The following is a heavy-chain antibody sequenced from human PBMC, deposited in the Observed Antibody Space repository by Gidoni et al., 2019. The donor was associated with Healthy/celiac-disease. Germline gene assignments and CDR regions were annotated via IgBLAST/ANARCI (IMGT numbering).Heavy chain of an antibody. CDR2: ISSSSSYI. D-gene: IGHD3-22*01. CDR3: AREMGYYDSSGYLHY. CDR1: ESTSSSYS. V-gene: IGHV3-21*01. J-gene: IGHJ4*02. Sequence: EVQLVESGGGLVKPGGSLRLYSAASESTSSSYSMNWVRQAPGKGLGWVSSISSSSSYIYYADSVKGRFTISRDNAKNSLYLQMNSLRAEDTAVYYCAREMGYYDSSGYLHYWGQGTLVTVSS.